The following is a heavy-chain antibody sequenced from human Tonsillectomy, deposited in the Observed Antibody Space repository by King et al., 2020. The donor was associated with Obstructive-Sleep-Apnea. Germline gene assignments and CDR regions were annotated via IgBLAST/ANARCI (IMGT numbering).Heavy chain of an antibody. J-gene: IGHJ4*02. D-gene: IGHD5-12*01. CDR1: GGSISSHH. V-gene: IGHV4-59*11. CDR2: IYYSGST. CDR3: ARGRGYGYNY. Sequence: QLQESGPGLVKPSETLSLTCTVSGGSISSHHWSWVRQPPGKGLEWIGYIYYSGSTNYNPSLKSRVTMLVDTSKNQFSLKLSSVTAADTAVYYCARGRGYGYNYWGQGTLVIVSS.